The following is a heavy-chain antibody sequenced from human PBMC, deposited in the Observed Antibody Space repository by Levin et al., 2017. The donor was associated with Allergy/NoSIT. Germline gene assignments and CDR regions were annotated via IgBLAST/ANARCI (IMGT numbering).Heavy chain of an antibody. Sequence: GESLKISCTGSGFTFGDYAMSWVRQAPGKGLEWVGFIRNKAHGGTTEYAASVKGRLTISRDDSKSIAYLQMNSLKTEDTAVFFCARGGPPNYDYNWGSYRDGYFDYWGQGTLVTVSS. CDR3: ARGGPPNYDYNWGSYRDGYFDY. D-gene: IGHD3-16*02. CDR1: GFTFGDYA. V-gene: IGHV3-49*04. CDR2: IRNKAHGGTT. J-gene: IGHJ4*02.